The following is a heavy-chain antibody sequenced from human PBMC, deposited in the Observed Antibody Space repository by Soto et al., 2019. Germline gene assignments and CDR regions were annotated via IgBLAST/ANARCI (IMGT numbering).Heavy chain of an antibody. CDR2: INAGNGNT. J-gene: IGHJ4*02. CDR3: ARGITLPTPLDY. CDR1: GYTFTSYA. V-gene: IGHV1-3*01. D-gene: IGHD1-20*01. Sequence: VASVKVSCKASGYTFTSYAMHWVRQAPGQRLEWMGWINAGNGNTKYSQKFQGRVTITRDTSASTAYMELSSLRSEDTAVCYCARGITLPTPLDYWGQGTLVTVSS.